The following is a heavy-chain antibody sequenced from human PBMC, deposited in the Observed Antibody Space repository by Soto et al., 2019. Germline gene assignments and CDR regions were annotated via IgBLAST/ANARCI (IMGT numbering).Heavy chain of an antibody. CDR2: IKQDGSEK. V-gene: IGHV3-7*01. CDR3: ARGYCGGDCYHIDAFDI. CDR1: GFTFSSYW. J-gene: IGHJ3*02. D-gene: IGHD2-21*01. Sequence: EVQLVESGGGLVQPGGSLRLSCAASGFTFSSYWMSWVRQAPGKGLEWVANIKQDGSEKYYVDSVKGRFTISRDNAKNSLYLQMNCLRAEDTAVYFCARGYCGGDCYHIDAFDIWGQGTMFTVSS.